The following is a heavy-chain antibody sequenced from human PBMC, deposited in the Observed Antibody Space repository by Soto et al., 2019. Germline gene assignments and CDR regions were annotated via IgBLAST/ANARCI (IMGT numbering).Heavy chain of an antibody. CDR1: GGSFSSYA. J-gene: IGHJ6*02. D-gene: IGHD3-9*01. CDR3: ARCQYDILTGYFYYYYYGMDV. Sequence: SVKVSCKASGGSFSSYAISLVRQAPGQGLEWMGGIIPIFGTANYAQKFQGRVTITADESTSTAYMELSSLRSEDTAVYYCARCQYDILTGYFYYYYYGMDVWGQGTTVTVSS. CDR2: IIPIFGTA. V-gene: IGHV1-69*13.